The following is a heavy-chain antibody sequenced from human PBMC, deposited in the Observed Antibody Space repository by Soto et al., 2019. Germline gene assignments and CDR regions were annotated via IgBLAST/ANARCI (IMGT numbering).Heavy chain of an antibody. D-gene: IGHD6-13*01. CDR3: ERERDGSSWSSAESLQY. CDR2: IDPKSGGT. CDR1: GYSFTGHY. Sequence: ASVKVSCKASGYSFTGHYMHWVRQAPGQGLEWMGWIDPKSGGTNYAQKFQDRVTMTRDTSISTAYMELSRLRSDDTDVFYCERERDGSSWSSAESLQYWGQGTLVTVSS. J-gene: IGHJ1*01. V-gene: IGHV1-2*02.